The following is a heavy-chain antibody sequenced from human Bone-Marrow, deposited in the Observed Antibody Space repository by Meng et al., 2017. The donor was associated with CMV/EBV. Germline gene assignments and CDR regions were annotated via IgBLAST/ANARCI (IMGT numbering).Heavy chain of an antibody. J-gene: IGHJ4*02. Sequence: GESLKISCAASGFTFSSYGMHWVRQAQGKGLEWVAVIWYDGSNKYYADSVKGRFTISRDNSKNTLYLQMNLLRAEDTAVYYCAKDRWDIADNPYYFDCWGQGTLVTVSS. CDR3: AKDRWDIADNPYYFDC. CDR2: IWYDGSNK. V-gene: IGHV3-30*02. D-gene: IGHD5-12*01. CDR1: GFTFSSYG.